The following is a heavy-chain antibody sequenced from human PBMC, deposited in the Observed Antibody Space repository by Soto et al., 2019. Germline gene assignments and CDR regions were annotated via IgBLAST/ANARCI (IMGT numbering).Heavy chain of an antibody. CDR2: INPTGDST. D-gene: IGHD2-2*01. CDR1: GYTFTSYY. Sequence: QVQLVQSGAEVKKPGASVKVSCKASGYTFTSYYMHWVRQAPGQGLEWMGIINPTGDSTSYAQKFQGRVTMTRDTSPSTVYMDLSSLRSEDTAVYYCARAFNIVLVPAATYEFDYWGQGTLVTVSS. V-gene: IGHV1-46*03. CDR3: ARAFNIVLVPAATYEFDY. J-gene: IGHJ4*02.